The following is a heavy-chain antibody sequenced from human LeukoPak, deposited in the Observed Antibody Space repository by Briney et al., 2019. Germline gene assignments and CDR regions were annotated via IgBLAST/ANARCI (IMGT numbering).Heavy chain of an antibody. J-gene: IGHJ4*02. D-gene: IGHD2-15*01. CDR1: GFTFSSYA. CDR2: MSLTGRT. CDR3: TRESGPYCPFCY. V-gene: IGHV4-4*02. Sequence: GSLRLSCAASGFTFSSYAMHWVRQPPGQGLEWIGEMSLTGRTNYNPSLIGRVIMSLDESRNQLSLTLTSVTAEDTAMYYCTRESGPYCPFCYWGQGTLVVVPS.